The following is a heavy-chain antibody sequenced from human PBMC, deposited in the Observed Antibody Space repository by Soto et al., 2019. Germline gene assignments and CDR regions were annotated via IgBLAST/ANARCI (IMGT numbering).Heavy chain of an antibody. CDR2: IWYDGSNK. J-gene: IGHJ4*02. CDR1: GFTFSSYS. CDR3: ARDSSSCNFDS. Sequence: GGSLRLSCAASGFTFSSYSMNWVRQAPGKGLEWVAVIWYDGSNKYYADSVKGRFTISRDNSKNTLYLQMNSLRAEDTAVYYCARDSSSCNFDSWGQGTLVTVSS. D-gene: IGHD6-13*01. V-gene: IGHV3-33*08.